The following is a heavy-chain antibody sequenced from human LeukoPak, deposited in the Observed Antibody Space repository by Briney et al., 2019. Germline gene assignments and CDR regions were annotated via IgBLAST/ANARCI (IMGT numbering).Heavy chain of an antibody. CDR2: IIPILGIA. CDR3: ARITEMATITDNFDY. V-gene: IGHV1-69*04. J-gene: IGHJ4*02. CDR1: GGTFSSYA. Sequence: GASVKVSCKASGGTFSSYAISWVRQAPGQGLEWMGRIIPILGIANYAQKFQGRVTITADRSTSTAYMELSSLRSEDTAVYYCARITEMATITDNFDYWGQGTLVTVSS. D-gene: IGHD5-24*01.